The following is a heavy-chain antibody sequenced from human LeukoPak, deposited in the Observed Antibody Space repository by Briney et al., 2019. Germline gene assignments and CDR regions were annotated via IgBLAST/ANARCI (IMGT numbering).Heavy chain of an antibody. CDR3: ARSIGLTGGGVDV. CDR2: ITNGGSTI. J-gene: IGHJ6*02. CDR1: GFPFSDYN. Sequence: GSLGLSCAASGFPFSDYNMNWVRQAPGKGLEWVSYITNGGSTIHHADSVKGRFTISRDNAKKTLYLQMNSLRAEDTAVYYCARSIGLTGGGVDVWGQGTTVTVSS. V-gene: IGHV3-11*01. D-gene: IGHD3-9*01.